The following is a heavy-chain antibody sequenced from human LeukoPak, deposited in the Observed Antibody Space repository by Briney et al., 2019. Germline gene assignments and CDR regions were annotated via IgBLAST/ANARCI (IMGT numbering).Heavy chain of an antibody. CDR1: GYSFTGYF. V-gene: IGHV1-2*02. Sequence: EASVKVSFKASGYSFTGYFLHWVRQAPGQGLEWMGWINPNNGDTNYAQKFQGSVTMTRDTSIGTAYMELTRLRSDDTAVYYCARGLVGATDPFDYWGQGTLVTVSS. CDR2: INPNNGDT. D-gene: IGHD1-26*01. J-gene: IGHJ4*02. CDR3: ARGLVGATDPFDY.